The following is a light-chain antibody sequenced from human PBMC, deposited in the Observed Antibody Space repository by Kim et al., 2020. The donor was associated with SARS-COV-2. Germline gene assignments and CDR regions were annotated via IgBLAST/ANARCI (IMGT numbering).Light chain of an antibody. CDR1: QSVVTN. CDR2: GAS. CDR3: QQYNSWYT. J-gene: IGKJ2*01. Sequence: EIVMTQSPATLSVSPGERATLFCRASQSVVTNVAWLQLKAGQAPRLLIYGASTRAAGTPARFSGSGSGTEFTLTISSVQSEDFALYSCQQYNSWYTFGQGTKLEI. V-gene: IGKV3-15*01.